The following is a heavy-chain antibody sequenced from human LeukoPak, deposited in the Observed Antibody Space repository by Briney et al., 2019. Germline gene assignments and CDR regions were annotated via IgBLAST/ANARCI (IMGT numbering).Heavy chain of an antibody. CDR1: GYSFTNYW. Sequence: GESLKISCKGSGYSFTNYWIGWVRQMPGKGLEWMGIIYPADSDTRYSPSFQGQVTISADKSISTAYLQWSSLKASDTAMYYCARPAGYSSGALDYWGQGTLVTVSS. V-gene: IGHV5-51*01. J-gene: IGHJ4*02. CDR2: IYPADSDT. D-gene: IGHD6-19*01. CDR3: ARPAGYSSGALDY.